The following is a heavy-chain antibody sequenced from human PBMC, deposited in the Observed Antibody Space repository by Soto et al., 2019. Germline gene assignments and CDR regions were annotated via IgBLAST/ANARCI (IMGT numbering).Heavy chain of an antibody. D-gene: IGHD5-12*01. V-gene: IGHV4-31*03. CDR2: IYSSGSS. CDR1: GVSVSTGGYY. Sequence: QVQLQESGPGLVKPSQTLSLTCTVSGVSVSTGGYYWSWIRQHPRKGLEWIGYIYSSGSSYYTPSIKRRGAISIDTSKNQFSLRLTSVTAADTAVYYCAGSGLMATIPDSWGQGTLVTVSP. J-gene: IGHJ4*02. CDR3: AGSGLMATIPDS.